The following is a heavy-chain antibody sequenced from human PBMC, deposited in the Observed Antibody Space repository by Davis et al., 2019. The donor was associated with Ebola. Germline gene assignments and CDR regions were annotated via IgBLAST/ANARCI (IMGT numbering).Heavy chain of an antibody. V-gene: IGHV1-3*01. Sequence: ASVKVSCKASGGTFSSYAISWVRQAPGQRLEWMGWINAGNGNTKYSQKFQGRVTITRDTSASTAYMELSSLRSEDTAVYYCARVSVLDAFDIWGQGTMVTVSS. CDR3: ARVSVLDAFDI. CDR1: GGTFSSYA. D-gene: IGHD2/OR15-2a*01. CDR2: INAGNGNT. J-gene: IGHJ3*02.